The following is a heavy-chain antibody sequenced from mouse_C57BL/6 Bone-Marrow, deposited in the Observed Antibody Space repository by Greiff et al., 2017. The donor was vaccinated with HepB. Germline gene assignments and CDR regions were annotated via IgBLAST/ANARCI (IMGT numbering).Heavy chain of an antibody. J-gene: IGHJ1*03. CDR3: ARGGNYYGSSCYWYFDV. Sequence: QVQLKQPGAELVKPGASVKLSCKASGYTFTSYWMHWVKQRPGRGLEWIGRIDPNSGGTKYNEKFKSKATLTVDKPSSTAYMQLSSLTSEDSAVYYCARGGNYYGSSCYWYFDVWGTGTTVTVSS. CDR2: IDPNSGGT. V-gene: IGHV1-72*01. CDR1: GYTFTSYW. D-gene: IGHD1-1*01.